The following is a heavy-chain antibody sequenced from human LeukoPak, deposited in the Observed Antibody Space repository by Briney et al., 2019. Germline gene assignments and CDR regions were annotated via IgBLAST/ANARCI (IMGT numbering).Heavy chain of an antibody. D-gene: IGHD1-26*01. Sequence: ASVKVSCKASGYTFTGYYMHWVRQAPGQGLEWMGWINPNSGGTNYAQKFQSRVTMTRDTSISTAYMKLSRLRSDDTAVYYCARADPYRGGGYYPLDYWGQGTLVTVSS. CDR1: GYTFTGYY. J-gene: IGHJ4*02. CDR3: ARADPYRGGGYYPLDY. V-gene: IGHV1-2*02. CDR2: INPNSGGT.